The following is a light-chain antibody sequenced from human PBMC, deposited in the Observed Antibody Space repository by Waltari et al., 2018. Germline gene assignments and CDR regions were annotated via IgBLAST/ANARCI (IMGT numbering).Light chain of an antibody. Sequence: EIVMTQSPASLSLSPGERVTLSCRASQSVTTNLAWYQQKPGQAPRLLIYGASTRPAGIPARFSGSGSGTEFTLTISGLQSEDFGSYYCQQYNDWPPWTFGQGTKVEIK. CDR1: QSVTTN. CDR2: GAS. V-gene: IGKV3-15*01. CDR3: QQYNDWPPWT. J-gene: IGKJ1*01.